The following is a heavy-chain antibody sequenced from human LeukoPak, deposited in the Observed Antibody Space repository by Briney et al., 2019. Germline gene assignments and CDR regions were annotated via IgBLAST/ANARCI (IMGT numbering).Heavy chain of an antibody. CDR1: GFTFSSYA. D-gene: IGHD6-13*01. V-gene: IGHV3-64*01. CDR2: ISSNGGST. J-gene: IGHJ4*02. CDR3: ARAERRSWYDPSDY. Sequence: GGSLRLSCAASGFTFSSYAMHWVRQAPGKGLEYVSVISSNGGSTYYANSVKGRFTISRDNSKNTLYLQMGSLRAEDMAVYYCARAERRSWYDPSDYWGRGPLVTVSS.